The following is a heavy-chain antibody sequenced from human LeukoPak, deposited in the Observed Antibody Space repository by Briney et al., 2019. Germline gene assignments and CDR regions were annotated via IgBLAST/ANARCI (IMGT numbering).Heavy chain of an antibody. CDR1: GFTFSSYA. CDR3: AKDPLGSSPFSFDY. J-gene: IGHJ4*02. Sequence: GGSLRLSCAASGFTFSSYAMHWVRQAPGKGLEWVAVISYDGSNKYYADSVKGRFTISRDNSKNTLYLQMNSLRAEDTAVYYCAKDPLGSSPFSFDYWGQGTLVTVSS. CDR2: ISYDGSNK. D-gene: IGHD3-10*01. V-gene: IGHV3-30-3*01.